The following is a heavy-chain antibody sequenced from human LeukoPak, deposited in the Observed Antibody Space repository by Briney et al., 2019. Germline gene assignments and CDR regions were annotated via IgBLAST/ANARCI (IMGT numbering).Heavy chain of an antibody. CDR1: GGSISSYY. J-gene: IGHJ3*02. Sequence: SETLSLTCTVSGGSISSYYWSWIRRPPGKGLEWIGYIYYSGSTNYNPSLKSRVTISVDTSKNQFSLKLSSVTAADTAVYYCARLMKGYSYGYGTDAFDIWGQGTMVTVSS. CDR3: ARLMKGYSYGYGTDAFDI. D-gene: IGHD5-18*01. V-gene: IGHV4-59*08. CDR2: IYYSGST.